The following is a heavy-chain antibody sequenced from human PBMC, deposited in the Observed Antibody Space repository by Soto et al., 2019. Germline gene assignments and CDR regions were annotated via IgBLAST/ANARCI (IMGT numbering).Heavy chain of an antibody. J-gene: IGHJ4*02. CDR3: ARAYDFRFLYFDY. CDR1: GGSISSYY. V-gene: IGHV4-59*01. D-gene: IGHD3-3*01. CDR2: IYYSGST. Sequence: PSETLSLTCTVSGGSISSYYWSWIRQPPGKGLEWIGYIYYSGSTNYNPSLKSRVTISVDTSKNQFSLKLSSVTAADTAVYYWARAYDFRFLYFDYWGQGTLVTVAS.